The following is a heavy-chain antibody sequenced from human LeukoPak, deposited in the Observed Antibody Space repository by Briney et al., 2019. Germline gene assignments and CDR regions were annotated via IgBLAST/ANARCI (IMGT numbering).Heavy chain of an antibody. CDR1: GGSFSPDY. D-gene: IGHD1-26*01. J-gene: IGHJ4*02. CDR2: IYTSGSS. Sequence: PSETLSLTCTVSGGSFSPDYWSWIRQPAGQGLEWIGCIYTSGSSNYNPSLKSRATMSVDTSKNQISLKLTSVTAADAAVYYCARDRFSGSFSGFDYWGQGALVTVSS. V-gene: IGHV4-4*07. CDR3: ARDRFSGSFSGFDY.